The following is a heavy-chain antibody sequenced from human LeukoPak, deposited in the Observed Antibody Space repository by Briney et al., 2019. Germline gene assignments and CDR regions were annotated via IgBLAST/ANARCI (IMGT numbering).Heavy chain of an antibody. CDR1: GFTFSSYA. Sequence: GGSLRLSCAASGFTFSSYAMNWVRQPPGKGLEWVSSISSGRSYIYYADSVKGRFTISRDNAKNSLYLQMNSLRAEDTAVYYCARVAVSPTWEGHYYYYYMDVWGKGTTVTVSS. CDR2: ISSGRSYI. D-gene: IGHD1-26*01. V-gene: IGHV3-21*01. J-gene: IGHJ6*03. CDR3: ARVAVSPTWEGHYYYYYMDV.